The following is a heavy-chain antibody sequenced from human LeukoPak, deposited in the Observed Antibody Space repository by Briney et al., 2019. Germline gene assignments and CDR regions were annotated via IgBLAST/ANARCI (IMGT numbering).Heavy chain of an antibody. V-gene: IGHV1-18*01. CDR3: VREGIYLAFDL. J-gene: IGHJ5*01. Sequence: ASVKVSCKASGYNFTTYGFSGVRQAPGQGPEWMGWIIDYDGHTRYSEKLKGRITLTTDRSTSTVYMELRSLTYDDTAHYYCVREGIYLAFDLWGQGTLVSVSS. CDR2: IIDYDGHT. CDR1: GYNFTTYG. D-gene: IGHD3-16*02.